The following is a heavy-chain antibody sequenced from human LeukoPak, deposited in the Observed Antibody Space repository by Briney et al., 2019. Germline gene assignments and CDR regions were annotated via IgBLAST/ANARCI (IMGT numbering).Heavy chain of an antibody. V-gene: IGHV4-4*02. J-gene: IGHJ3*02. D-gene: IGHD6-13*01. CDR2: IYHSGST. Sequence: PSETLSLTCAVSGGSISSSNWWSWVRQPPGKGLEWIGEIYHSGSTNYNPSLKSRVTISVDKSKNQFSLKLSSVTAADTAVYYCARRIAAAPERAFDIWGQGTMVTVFS. CDR3: ARRIAAAPERAFDI. CDR1: GGSISSSNW.